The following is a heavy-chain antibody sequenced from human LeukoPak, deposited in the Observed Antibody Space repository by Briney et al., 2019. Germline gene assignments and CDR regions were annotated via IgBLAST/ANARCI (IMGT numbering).Heavy chain of an antibody. CDR3: ARLDSSWYYY. D-gene: IGHD6-13*01. CDR1: GYTFTSYY. Sequence: ASVKVSCKASGYTFTSYYMSWVRQAPGQGLEWTGTINPTGGTTRNAQNFQGRVTMTRDTSTSTVYMELSSLSSEDTAMYYRARLDSSWYYYWGQGTLVTVSS. V-gene: IGHV1-46*01. CDR2: INPTGGTT. J-gene: IGHJ4*02.